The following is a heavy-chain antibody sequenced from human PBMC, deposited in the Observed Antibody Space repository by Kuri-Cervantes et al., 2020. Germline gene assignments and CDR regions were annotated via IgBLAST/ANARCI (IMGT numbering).Heavy chain of an antibody. J-gene: IGHJ4*02. D-gene: IGHD6-13*01. CDR2: INPNSGNT. CDR3: ARAYPGSSSWYVY. V-gene: IGHV1-8*02. Sequence: ASVKVSCKASGYTFTGYYMHWVRQAPGQGLEWMGWINPNSGNTGYAQKFQGRVTMTRNTSISTAYMELSSLRSEDTAVYYCARAYPGSSSWYVYWGQGTLVTVSS. CDR1: GYTFTGYY.